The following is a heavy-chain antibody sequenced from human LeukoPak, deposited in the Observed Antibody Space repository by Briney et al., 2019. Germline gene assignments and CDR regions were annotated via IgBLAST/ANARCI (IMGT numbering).Heavy chain of an antibody. J-gene: IGHJ5*02. CDR2: ISAYNGNT. Sequence: ASVKVSCKASGYTFTSYGISWVRQAPGQGLEWMGWISAYNGNTNYAQKFQGRVTITADKSTSTAYMELSSLRSEDTAVYYCARGIVVVPAAIPIYNWFDPWGQGTLVTVSS. CDR3: ARGIVVVPAAIPIYNWFDP. CDR1: GYTFTSYG. D-gene: IGHD2-2*01. V-gene: IGHV1-18*01.